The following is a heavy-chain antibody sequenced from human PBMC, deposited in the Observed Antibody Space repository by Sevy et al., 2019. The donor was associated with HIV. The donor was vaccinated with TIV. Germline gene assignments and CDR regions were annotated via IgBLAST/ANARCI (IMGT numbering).Heavy chain of an antibody. Sequence: GGSLRLSCANFGFRVSNVWMSWVRQAPGKRPEWVGRIKSLSDGGTTDYAPSLKGRFTISRDDSKNTLYLQMRSLKIEYTAVYYCTLEGLYCSDYTWYTEGFASWGQGTLVTVSS. V-gene: IGHV3-15*01. D-gene: IGHD3-16*01. CDR2: IKSLSDGGTT. CDR3: TLEGLYCSDYTWYTEGFAS. CDR1: GFRVSNVW. J-gene: IGHJ4*02.